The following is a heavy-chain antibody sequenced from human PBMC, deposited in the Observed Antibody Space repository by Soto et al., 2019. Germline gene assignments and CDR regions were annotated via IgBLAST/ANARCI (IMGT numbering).Heavy chain of an antibody. Sequence: ASVKVSCKASGDTFTDYYIHWVRQAPGQGLEWMGTVNPSGGHTTYAQHFLGRFTISRNNAKNTLYLQMNSLTADDTAMYYCARDLDYAYDYWGQGTLVTVSS. D-gene: IGHD3-16*01. CDR1: GDTFTDYY. CDR3: ARDLDYAYDY. J-gene: IGHJ4*02. CDR2: VNPSGGHT. V-gene: IGHV1-46*01.